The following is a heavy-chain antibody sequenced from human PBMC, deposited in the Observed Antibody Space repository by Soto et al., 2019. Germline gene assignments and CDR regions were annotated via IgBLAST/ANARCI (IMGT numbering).Heavy chain of an antibody. CDR2: INHSGST. Sequence: SETLSLTCAVYGGSFSGYYCSWIRQPPGKGLEWIGEINHSGSTNYNPSLKSRVTISVDTSKNQFSLKLSSVTAADTAVYYCARSIVRGLIVNGYWSQGTLVTVSS. V-gene: IGHV4-34*01. D-gene: IGHD3-10*01. CDR1: GGSFSGYY. J-gene: IGHJ4*02. CDR3: ARSIVRGLIVNGY.